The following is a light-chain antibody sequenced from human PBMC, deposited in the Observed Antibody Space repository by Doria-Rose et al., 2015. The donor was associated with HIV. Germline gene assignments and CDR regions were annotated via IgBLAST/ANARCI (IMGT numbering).Light chain of an antibody. V-gene: IGKV1-5*03. CDR1: QSISAW. CDR2: KAS. CDR3: QHYNRPWT. J-gene: IGKJ1*01. Sequence: RVTITCRASQSISAWLAWYQQKPGKAPKLLIYKASSLESGVPSRFSGSGSGTEFTLTITSLQPDDFATYFYQHYNRPWTFGQGTKVEIK.